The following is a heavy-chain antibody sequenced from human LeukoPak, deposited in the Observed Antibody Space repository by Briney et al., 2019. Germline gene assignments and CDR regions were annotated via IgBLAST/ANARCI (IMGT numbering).Heavy chain of an antibody. CDR3: ARGVMTGYSSSWHFDY. V-gene: IGHV4-59*01. Sequence: SETLSLTCTVSGGSISSYYWSWIRQPPGKGLEWIGYIYYSGSTNYNPSLKSRVTISVDTSRNQFSLKLSSVTAADTAVYYCARGVMTGYSSSWHFDYWGQGTLVTVSS. CDR2: IYYSGST. J-gene: IGHJ4*02. D-gene: IGHD6-13*01. CDR1: GGSISSYY.